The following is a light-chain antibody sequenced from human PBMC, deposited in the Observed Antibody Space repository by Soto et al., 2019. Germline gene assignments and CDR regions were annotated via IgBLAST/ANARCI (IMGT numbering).Light chain of an antibody. J-gene: IGLJ1*01. V-gene: IGLV2-8*01. Sequence: LTQPPSASGSPGQSVTISCTGTSNDVGGYNYVSWYQQHPGKAPKLMIYEVNKRPSGVPDRFSGSKSGNTASLTVSGLQGEDEADYYCSSFAVSNSFVFGTGTKVTVL. CDR3: SSFAVSNSFV. CDR1: SNDVGGYNY. CDR2: EVN.